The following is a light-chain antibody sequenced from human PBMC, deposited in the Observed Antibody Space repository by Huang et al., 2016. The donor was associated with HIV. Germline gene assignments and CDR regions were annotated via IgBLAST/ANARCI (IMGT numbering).Light chain of an antibody. CDR1: QSVSSY. V-gene: IGKV3-15*01. CDR2: GAS. J-gene: IGKJ2*01. CDR3: QHYKNLPYT. Sequence: MVMTQSPATLSVSPGEGATLSCRASQSVSSYLAWYQLKPGQAPRLLIYGASTRATDVPARFSGSGSGTEFTLTISSLQSEDFAIYYCQHYKNLPYTFGQGTKLEIK.